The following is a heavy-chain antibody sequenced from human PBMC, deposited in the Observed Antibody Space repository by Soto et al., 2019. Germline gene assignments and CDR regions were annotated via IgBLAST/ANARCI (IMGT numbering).Heavy chain of an antibody. CDR2: MNPNSGNT. J-gene: IGHJ5*02. D-gene: IGHD3-3*01. CDR1: GYTFTSYD. V-gene: IGHV1-8*01. Sequence: ASVKVSCKASGYTFTSYDINWVRQATGQGLEWMVWMNPNSGNTGYAQKFQGRVTMTRNTSISTFYMELSSLRSEDTAVYYCARAEGYDFWSGYHNWFDPWGQGTPVTVSS. CDR3: ARAEGYDFWSGYHNWFDP.